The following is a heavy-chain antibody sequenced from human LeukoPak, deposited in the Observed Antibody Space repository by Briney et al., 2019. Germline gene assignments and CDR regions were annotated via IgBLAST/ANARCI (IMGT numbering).Heavy chain of an antibody. D-gene: IGHD2-15*01. V-gene: IGHV3-48*03. J-gene: IGHJ4*02. Sequence: GGSLRLSCAASEFTFSTYDMNWVRQAPGKGLEWVSYISASGSIIHYADSVKGRFTISRDNAKKSLYLQMSSLRAEDTAVYYCASQRGYCSGGNCYLYYFDYWGQGTLVTVSS. CDR1: EFTFSTYD. CDR2: ISASGSII. CDR3: ASQRGYCSGGNCYLYYFDY.